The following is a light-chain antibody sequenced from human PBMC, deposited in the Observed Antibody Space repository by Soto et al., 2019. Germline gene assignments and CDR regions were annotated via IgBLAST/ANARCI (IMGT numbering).Light chain of an antibody. CDR2: GAS. CDR1: QSVSSSY. J-gene: IGKJ1*01. Sequence: EIVLTQSPGTLSLSPGERATLSCRASQSVSSSYLAWYQHKPGQAPRLLIYGASSRATGIPDRFSGSGSGTDFTLTISRLEPEDFAVYYCQQYGSSPTFGQGTKV. V-gene: IGKV3-20*01. CDR3: QQYGSSPT.